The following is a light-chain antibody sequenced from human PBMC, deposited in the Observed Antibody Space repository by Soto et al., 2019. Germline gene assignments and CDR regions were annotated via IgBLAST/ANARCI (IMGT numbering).Light chain of an antibody. CDR2: VAS. Sequence: DIVLTQSPVTLSLSPGERATLSCRASQTISNRLLAWYQQKPGQSPRLLIYVASSRATGIPDRFIGSGSGTDFTLTISRLEPEDFAVYACQQYGRAPITFGQGTRLEIK. CDR3: QQYGRAPIT. J-gene: IGKJ5*01. V-gene: IGKV3-20*01. CDR1: QTISNRL.